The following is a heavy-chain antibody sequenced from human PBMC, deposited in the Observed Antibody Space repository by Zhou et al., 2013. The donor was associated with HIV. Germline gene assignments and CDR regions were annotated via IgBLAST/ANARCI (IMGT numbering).Heavy chain of an antibody. D-gene: IGHD2-2*01. V-gene: IGHV1-69*05. Sequence: QVQLVQSGAEVKKPGSSVKVSCKASGGTFSSYAISWVRQAPGQGLEWMGGIIPIFGTANYAQRFQGTVTITTDKSTSTAYMELSSLKSEDTAVYYCASCVVPPGTSYYYYMDVWGQRDHGHRL. CDR1: GGTFSSYA. CDR3: ASCVVPPGTSYYYYMDV. CDR2: IIPIFGTA. J-gene: IGHJ6*03.